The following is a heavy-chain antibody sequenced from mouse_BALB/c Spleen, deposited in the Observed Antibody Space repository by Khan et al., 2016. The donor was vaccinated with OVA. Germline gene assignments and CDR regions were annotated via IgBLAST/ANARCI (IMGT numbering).Heavy chain of an antibody. Sequence: QVQLKESGPGLVAPSQRLSITCSVSGFALSSYGVSWIRQPPGKGLEWLGIIWGDGRTTFHSALRSRLSISKDNSQSHAFLQLNSLQTDETATSSCARFIYSGGDRYAMDYWGQGTSVTVSS. D-gene: IGHD1-1*02. CDR1: GFALSSYG. V-gene: IGHV2-3*01. CDR3: ARFIYSGGDRYAMDY. CDR2: IWGDGRT. J-gene: IGHJ4*01.